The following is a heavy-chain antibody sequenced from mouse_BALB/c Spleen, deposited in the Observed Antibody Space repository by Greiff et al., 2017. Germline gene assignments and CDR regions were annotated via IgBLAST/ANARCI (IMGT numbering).Heavy chain of an antibody. D-gene: IGHD2-14*01. Sequence: DLVKPGASVKLSCKASGYTFTSYWINWIKQRPGQGLEWIGRIAPGSGSTYYNEMFKGKATLTVDTSSSTAYIQLSSLSSEDSAVYFCAREVRYDVLCGFVDVWGAGTTVTVSS. V-gene: IGHV1S41*01. CDR3: AREVRYDVLCGFVDV. CDR1: GYTFTSYW. CDR2: IAPGSGST. J-gene: IGHJ1*01.